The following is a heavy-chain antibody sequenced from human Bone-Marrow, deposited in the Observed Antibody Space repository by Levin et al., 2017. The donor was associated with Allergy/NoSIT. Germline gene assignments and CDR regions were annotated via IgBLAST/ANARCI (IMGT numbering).Heavy chain of an antibody. Sequence: KRGESLKISCATSGFTFSNAWMTWVRQAPGKGLEWIGRIKIKVDGGTADYAAPVKGRFTITRDDSQNTVYLQLNSLKTEDTALYYCSFIYDATGYYLYLDFDHWGQGIPVTVSS. CDR1: GFTFSNAW. CDR3: SFIYDATGYYLYLDFDH. CDR2: IKIKVDGGTA. J-gene: IGHJ4*02. V-gene: IGHV3-15*01. D-gene: IGHD3-22*01.